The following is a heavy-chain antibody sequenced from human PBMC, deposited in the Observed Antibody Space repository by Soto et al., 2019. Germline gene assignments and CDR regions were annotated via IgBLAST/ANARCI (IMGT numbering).Heavy chain of an antibody. V-gene: IGHV4-30-4*01. CDR3: ARGSYYYDRSGYYHD. Sequence: SETLSLTCTVSGGSISSGDYYWSWIRQPPGKGLEWIGYIYYSGSTYYNPSLKSRVTISVDTSKNQFSLKLSSVTAADTAVYYCARGSYYYDRSGYYHDWGQGTLVTVSS. CDR1: GGSISSGDYY. CDR2: IYYSGST. J-gene: IGHJ1*01. D-gene: IGHD3-22*01.